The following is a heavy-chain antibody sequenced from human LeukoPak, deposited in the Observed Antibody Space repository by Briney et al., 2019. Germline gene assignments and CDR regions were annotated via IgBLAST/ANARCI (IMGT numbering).Heavy chain of an antibody. Sequence: PGGSLRLSCAASGFTFSSYSMNWVRQAPGEGLEWVSSISSSSSYIYYADSVKGRFTISRDNAKNSLYLQMNSLRAEDTAVYYCARGRGSLFDYWGQGTLVTVSS. CDR3: ARGRGSLFDY. J-gene: IGHJ4*02. D-gene: IGHD3-16*01. V-gene: IGHV3-21*01. CDR1: GFTFSSYS. CDR2: ISSSSSYI.